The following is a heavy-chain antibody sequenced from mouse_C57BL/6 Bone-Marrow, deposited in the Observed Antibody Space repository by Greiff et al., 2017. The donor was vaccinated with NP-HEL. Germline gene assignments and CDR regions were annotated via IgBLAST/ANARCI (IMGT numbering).Heavy chain of an antibody. CDR1: GYTFTSYL. V-gene: IGHV1-72*01. CDR2: IDPNSGGT. J-gene: IGHJ2*01. Sequence: QVQLQQPGAELVKPGASVKLSCKASGYTFTSYLMHWVKQRPGRGLEWIGRIDPNSGGTKYNEKFKSKATLTVDKPSSTAYMQLNSLTSEDYAVYDCKRYYYGSSYFDYWGQGTTLTVSS. D-gene: IGHD1-1*01. CDR3: KRYYYGSSYFDY.